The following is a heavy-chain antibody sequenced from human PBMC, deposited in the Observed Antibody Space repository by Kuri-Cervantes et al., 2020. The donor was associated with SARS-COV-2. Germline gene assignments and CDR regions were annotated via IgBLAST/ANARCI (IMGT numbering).Heavy chain of an antibody. CDR2: INGDGSNT. J-gene: IGHJ4*02. Sequence: GGSLRLSCAASGFTFSAYAMIWVRQAPGKGLVWVSRINGDGSNTVYADSVKGRLTVSRDNGKNTLYLQMDSLRAEDTAVYYCARAYCTRTFCYIESWGQGTLVTVSS. V-gene: IGHV3-74*01. CDR1: GFTFSAYA. CDR3: ARAYCTRTFCYIES. D-gene: IGHD2-8*01.